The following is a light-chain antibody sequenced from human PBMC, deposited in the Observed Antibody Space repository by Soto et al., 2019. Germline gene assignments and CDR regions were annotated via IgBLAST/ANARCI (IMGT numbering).Light chain of an antibody. Sequence: EIVMTQSPATLSVSPGERATLSCRASQSVSSNLAWYQQKPGQAPRLLIYGASTRATGIPARFSGSGSGTEFTLTITTLPSDDFAVHYCQQYNNWPPLSFGGGTKVEIK. J-gene: IGKJ4*01. CDR2: GAS. CDR3: QQYNNWPPLS. V-gene: IGKV3-15*01. CDR1: QSVSSN.